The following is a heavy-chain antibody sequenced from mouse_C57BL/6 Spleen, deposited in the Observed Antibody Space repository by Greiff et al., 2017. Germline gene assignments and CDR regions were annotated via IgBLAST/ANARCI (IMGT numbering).Heavy chain of an antibody. CDR2: IDPANGNT. CDR1: GFNIKNTY. Sequence: EVQLQQSVAELVRPGASVKLSCTASGFNIKNTYMHWVKQRPEQGLEWIGRIDPANGNTKYAPKFQGKATITADTSSNTAYLQLSSLTSEDTAIYYCARALLYDYDAAWFAYWGQGTLVTVSA. D-gene: IGHD2-4*01. J-gene: IGHJ3*01. V-gene: IGHV14-3*01. CDR3: ARALLYDYDAAWFAY.